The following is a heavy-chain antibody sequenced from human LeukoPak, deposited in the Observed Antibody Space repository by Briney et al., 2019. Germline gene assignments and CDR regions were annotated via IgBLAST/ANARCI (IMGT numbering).Heavy chain of an antibody. CDR2: MYYSGST. CDR1: GGSISSSSHY. D-gene: IGHD3-22*01. V-gene: IGHV4-39*01. Sequence: PSETLSLNCTVSGGSISSSSHYWGWIRQPPGKGLEWIGSMYYSGSTYYNPSLKSRVTISADTSKNQFSLKLSSVTAADTAVYYCARRARYYDSSGYYYGGFYWGQGTLVTVSS. J-gene: IGHJ4*02. CDR3: ARRARYYDSSGYYYGGFY.